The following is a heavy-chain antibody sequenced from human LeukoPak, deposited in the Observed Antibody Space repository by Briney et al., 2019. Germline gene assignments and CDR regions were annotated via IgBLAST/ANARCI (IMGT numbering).Heavy chain of an antibody. CDR2: ISSSSSTI. V-gene: IGHV3-48*04. D-gene: IGHD3-9*01. Sequence: GGSLRLSRAASGFTFSSYSMNWVRQAPGKGLEWVSYISSSSSTIYYADSVKGRFTISRDNAKNSLYLQMNSLRAEDTAVYYCARDLSLSFDYWGQGTLVTVSS. CDR1: GFTFSSYS. J-gene: IGHJ4*02. CDR3: ARDLSLSFDY.